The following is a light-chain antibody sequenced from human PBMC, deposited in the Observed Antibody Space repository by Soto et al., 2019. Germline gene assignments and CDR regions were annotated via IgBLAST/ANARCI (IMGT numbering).Light chain of an antibody. Sequence: MVVTRSLATMYVAAGGRATSYCRASQSVSSSLAWYRQKPGQAPRLLIYGASSRATGIPTRLTRRGSGTEFPLTISSPQSHHFAVSYCQQHNDSPLTYDGGTKVDIK. V-gene: IGKV3D-15*01. CDR2: GAS. CDR3: QQHNDSPLT. CDR1: QSVSSS. J-gene: IGKJ4*01.